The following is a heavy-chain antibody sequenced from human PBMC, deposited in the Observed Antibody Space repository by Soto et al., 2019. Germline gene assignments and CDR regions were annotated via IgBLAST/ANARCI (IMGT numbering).Heavy chain of an antibody. CDR2: INTKTGGT. Sequence: ASVKVSCKASGYIFTGYYIQWVRQAPGQGLEWMGWINTKTGGTKYAQKFQGRVTMTRDTSINTAYMEVSRLRSDDTAVYYCATDKVAFDMWGQGTMVTVS. CDR1: GYIFTGYY. V-gene: IGHV1-2*02. D-gene: IGHD3-9*01. CDR3: ATDKVAFDM. J-gene: IGHJ3*02.